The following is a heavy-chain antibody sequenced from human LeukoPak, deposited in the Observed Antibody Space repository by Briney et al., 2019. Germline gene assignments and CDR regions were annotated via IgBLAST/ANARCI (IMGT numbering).Heavy chain of an antibody. V-gene: IGHV1-18*01. CDR3: ARDVYYYDSSGYNGY. D-gene: IGHD3-22*01. CDR1: GYTFTSYG. CDR2: ISAYNGNT. J-gene: IGHJ4*02. Sequence: ASVKVSCKASGYTFTSYGISWVRQAPGQGLEWMGWISAYNGNTNYAQKLQGRVTMTTDTSTSTAYMELRSLRSDDTAVYYCARDVYYYDSSGYNGYWGQGTLVTVSS.